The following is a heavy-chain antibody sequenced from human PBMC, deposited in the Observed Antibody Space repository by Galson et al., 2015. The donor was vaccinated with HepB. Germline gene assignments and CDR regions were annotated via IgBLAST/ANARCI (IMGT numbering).Heavy chain of an antibody. V-gene: IGHV1-18*01. CDR3: ARGARVLGVAATQNNWFDP. CDR2: ISAYNRKT. CDR1: GYTFSSYS. Sequence: SVKVSCKVSGYTFSSYSITWVRQAPGQGLEWMGWISAYNRKTNYAQKFQGRVRMTTDTSTNTAYMALRRLSSDDTALYYCARGARVLGVAATQNNWFDPWGQGTLVTVSS. D-gene: IGHD2-15*01. J-gene: IGHJ5*02.